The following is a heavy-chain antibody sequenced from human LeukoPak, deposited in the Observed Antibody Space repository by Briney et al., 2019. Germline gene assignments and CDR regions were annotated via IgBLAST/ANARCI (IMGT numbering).Heavy chain of an antibody. CDR3: ARENQKLLWFGELLEGFDY. Sequence: ASVKVSCKASGYTFTGYYMHWVRQAPGQGLEWMGWINPNSGGTNYAQKFQGRVTMTRDTSISTAYMELSRLRSDDTAVYYCARENQKLLWFGELLEGFDYWGQGTLVTVSS. D-gene: IGHD3-10*01. CDR2: INPNSGGT. V-gene: IGHV1-2*02. CDR1: GYTFTGYY. J-gene: IGHJ4*02.